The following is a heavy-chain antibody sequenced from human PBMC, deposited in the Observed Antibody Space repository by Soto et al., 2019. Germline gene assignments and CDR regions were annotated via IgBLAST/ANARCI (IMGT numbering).Heavy chain of an antibody. CDR1: CGSFSGYY. Sequence: QVQLQQWGAGLLKPSETLSLTCAVYCGSFSGYYWSWIRQPPGKGLEWIGEINHSGSTNYNPSLKSRVTISVDTSKNQFSLKLSSVTAADTAVYYCARGHKGYYDFWSGYYYYYYMDVWGKGTTVTVSS. D-gene: IGHD3-3*01. J-gene: IGHJ6*03. V-gene: IGHV4-34*01. CDR3: ARGHKGYYDFWSGYYYYYYMDV. CDR2: INHSGST.